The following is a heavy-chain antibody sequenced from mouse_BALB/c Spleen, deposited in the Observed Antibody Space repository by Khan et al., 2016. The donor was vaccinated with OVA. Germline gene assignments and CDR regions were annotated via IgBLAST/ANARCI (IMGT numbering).Heavy chain of an antibody. Sequence: EVQLQESGPGLVKPSQSLSLTCTVTGYSITSGYAWNWIRQFPGNKLEWMGYISYSGGTNYNPSLKSRISITRDTSKNTFFLQMNSVTTEDTATYYCARGDYYGYYFDYWGQGTPLTVSA. CDR3: ARGDYYGYYFDY. CDR1: GYSITSGYA. CDR2: ISYSGGT. V-gene: IGHV3-2*02. J-gene: IGHJ2*01. D-gene: IGHD1-1*01.